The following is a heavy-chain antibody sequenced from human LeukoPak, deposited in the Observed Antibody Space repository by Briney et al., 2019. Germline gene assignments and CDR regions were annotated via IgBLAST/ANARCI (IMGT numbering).Heavy chain of an antibody. CDR3: VRGITTPDC. CDR2: ISGSGDST. CDR1: GFIFSSYA. D-gene: IGHD3-3*01. V-gene: IGHV3-23*01. J-gene: IGHJ4*02. Sequence: GGSLRLSCAASGFIFSSYAMSWVRQAPGKGLEWVSVISGSGDSTCYADSAKGRFTISRDNSKNTLYLQMSSLRAEDTAVYYCVRGITTPDCWGQGTLVTVSS.